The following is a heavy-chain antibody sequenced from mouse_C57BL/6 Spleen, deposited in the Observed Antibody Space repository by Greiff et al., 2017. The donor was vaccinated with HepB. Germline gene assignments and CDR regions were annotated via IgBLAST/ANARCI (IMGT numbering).Heavy chain of an antibody. J-gene: IGHJ4*01. V-gene: IGHV5-9*01. Sequence: EVMLVESGGGLVKPGGSLKLSCAASGFTFSSYTMSWVRQTPEKRLEWVATISGGGGNTYYPDSVKGRFTISRDNAKNTLFLQMTSLRSEDTAMYYCARPYGNYYAMDYWGQGTSVTVSS. CDR1: GFTFSSYT. D-gene: IGHD2-1*01. CDR2: ISGGGGNT. CDR3: ARPYGNYYAMDY.